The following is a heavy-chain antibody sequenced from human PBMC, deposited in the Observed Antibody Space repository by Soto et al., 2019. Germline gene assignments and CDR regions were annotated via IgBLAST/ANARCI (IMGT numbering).Heavy chain of an antibody. CDR3: SREGESASDH. D-gene: IGHD1-26*01. CDR2: IYYTGTT. J-gene: IGHJ5*02. CDR1: GGSISSSTYH. Sequence: QLQLQESGPGLVKPSETLSLTCTVSGGSISSSTYHWAWIRQPPGKGLEWIASIYYTGTTYYSPSLKSRVTISVDTSKKHISLKLSSVTAADTAVYYCSREGESASDHWGQGTLVTVSS. V-gene: IGHV4-39*02.